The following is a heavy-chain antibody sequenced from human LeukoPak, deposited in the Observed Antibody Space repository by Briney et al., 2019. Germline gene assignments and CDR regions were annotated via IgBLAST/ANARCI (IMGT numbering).Heavy chain of an antibody. V-gene: IGHV5-51*01. CDR1: GYTFINYW. D-gene: IGHD5-18*01. CDR3: ARRGEAMDPFDY. CDR2: IYPGDSDT. J-gene: IGHJ4*02. Sequence: KRGESLKISCKGSGYTFINYWIVWVRQMPGKGLEWMGIIYPGDSDTRYSPSFQGQVTISADKSINTAYLQWSSLKASDTAIYYCARRGEAMDPFDYWGQGTLVTVSS.